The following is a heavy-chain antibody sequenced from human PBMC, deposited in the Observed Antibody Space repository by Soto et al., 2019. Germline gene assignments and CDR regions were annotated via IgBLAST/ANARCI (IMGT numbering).Heavy chain of an antibody. V-gene: IGHV3-23*01. D-gene: IGHD2-15*01. J-gene: IGHJ4*02. Sequence: GGALRLSCAASGFTFSSYAMSWVRQAPGKGLEWVSAISGSGGSTYYADSVKGRFTISRDNSKNTLHLQMNSLRAEDTAVYYCASQRGIVVVVAADYWGQGTLVTVSS. CDR1: GFTFSSYA. CDR3: ASQRGIVVVVAADY. CDR2: ISGSGGST.